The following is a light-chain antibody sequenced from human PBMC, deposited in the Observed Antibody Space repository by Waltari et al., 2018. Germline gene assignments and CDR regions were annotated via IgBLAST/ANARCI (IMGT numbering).Light chain of an antibody. J-gene: IGKJ2*01. CDR1: RSITTW. V-gene: IGKV1-5*03. CDR2: TAS. CDR3: QQYASYWYT. Sequence: DIQMTQSPSTLSASIGDRVTITCRASRSITTWLAWYQQKPGKAPKLLIHTASRLASGVPSRFSGSGSGTDFTLTISSLQPDDFATYYCQQYASYWYTFGQGTKL.